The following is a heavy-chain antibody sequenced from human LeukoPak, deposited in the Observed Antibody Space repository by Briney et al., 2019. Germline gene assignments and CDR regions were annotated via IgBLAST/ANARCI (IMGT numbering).Heavy chain of an antibody. Sequence: SETLSLTRTVSGDSISSSAYYWGWIRQPPGKGLEWIGSLYYSGSTYYNPSLESRVIISVDTSKNQISLKVSSVTAADTAVYYCAGRYKFGYYFDYWGQGTLVTVSS. J-gene: IGHJ4*02. CDR3: AGRYKFGYYFDY. CDR2: LYYSGST. V-gene: IGHV4-39*01. D-gene: IGHD1-26*01. CDR1: GDSISSSAYY.